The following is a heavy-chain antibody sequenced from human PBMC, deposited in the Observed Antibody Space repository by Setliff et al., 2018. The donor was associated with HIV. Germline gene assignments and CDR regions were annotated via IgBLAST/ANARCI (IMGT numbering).Heavy chain of an antibody. V-gene: IGHV4-39*01. CDR3: ARRGIAAAGSDS. Sequence: PSETLPLTCTVSGGSISSNSYYWGWFRQPPGKGLEWIGSIYYSGSTYYTPSLKSRVTISVDTSQNQFSLKLNSVTAADTAVYYCARRGIAAAGSDSWGQGTLVTVSS. CDR1: GGSISSNSYY. D-gene: IGHD6-13*01. J-gene: IGHJ4*02. CDR2: IYYSGST.